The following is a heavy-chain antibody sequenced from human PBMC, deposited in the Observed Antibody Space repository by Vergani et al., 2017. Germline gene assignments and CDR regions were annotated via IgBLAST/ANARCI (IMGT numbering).Heavy chain of an antibody. V-gene: IGHV4-34*01. CDR1: GGSFNAYY. Sequence: QVQLQQWGAGLLKPSETLSLTCAVYGGSFNAYYWNWIRQPPGKGLEWIGEINHSGNNNYNPSLKSRVTMSVHTSKNQFSLKLRSVTAADTAVYFCARGNRIAARRLNYFDDWSQGALVTVSS. D-gene: IGHD6-6*01. J-gene: IGHJ4*02. CDR3: ARGNRIAARRLNYFDD. CDR2: INHSGNN.